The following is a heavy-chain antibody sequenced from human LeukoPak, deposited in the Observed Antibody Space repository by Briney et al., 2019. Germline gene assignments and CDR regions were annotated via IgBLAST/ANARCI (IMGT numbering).Heavy chain of an antibody. D-gene: IGHD6-13*01. Sequence: GGSLRLSCAASGFTFSSYAMHWVRQAPGKGLEWVAVISYDGSNKYYADSVKGRFTISRDNSKNTLYLQMNSLRAEDTAVYYCARDPSSSWYFDYWGQGTLVTVSS. CDR2: ISYDGSNK. J-gene: IGHJ4*02. CDR3: ARDPSSSWYFDY. CDR1: GFTFSSYA. V-gene: IGHV3-30-3*01.